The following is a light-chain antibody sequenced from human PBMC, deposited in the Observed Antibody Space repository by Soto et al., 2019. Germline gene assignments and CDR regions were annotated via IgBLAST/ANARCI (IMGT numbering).Light chain of an antibody. J-gene: IGKJ4*01. V-gene: IGKV3D-20*02. Sequence: ELVLRQSPGTLSLSPGERATLSCRASQSVSGTFLVWYQQKPGQPPRLLIYGASTRAAGIPDGFGGSASGTEFTLTISRLEPEDVAVYYCQQRNSWPLTFGGGTKVDIK. CDR2: GAS. CDR1: QSVSGTF. CDR3: QQRNSWPLT.